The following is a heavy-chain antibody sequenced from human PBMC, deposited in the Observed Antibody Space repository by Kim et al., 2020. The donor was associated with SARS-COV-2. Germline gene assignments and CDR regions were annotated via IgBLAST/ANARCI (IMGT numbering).Heavy chain of an antibody. D-gene: IGHD6-19*01. CDR2: ISHSGATT. V-gene: IGHV3-23*01. CDR1: GFSFSSYG. Sequence: GGSLRLSCAVSGFSFSSYGMSWVRQAPGKGLEWVSSISHSGATTHFADSVTGRFSISRDNSRDTLFLQMNSLRAEDTGIYYCAKLATTGWEIDAFAIWGQGSMATVSS. CDR3: AKLATTGWEIDAFAI. J-gene: IGHJ3*02.